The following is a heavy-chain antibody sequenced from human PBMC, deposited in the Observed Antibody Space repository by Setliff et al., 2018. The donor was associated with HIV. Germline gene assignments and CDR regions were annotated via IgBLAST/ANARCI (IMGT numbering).Heavy chain of an antibody. CDR3: ARAPSGVVIGPDY. Sequence: ASVKVSCKASGYTFTGYYMHWVRQAPGQGLEWMGRINPNSGGTKYAQKVQGRVTMTTDTSTSTAYMELRSLRSDDTAVYYCARAPSGVVIGPDYWGQGTLVTAPQ. J-gene: IGHJ4*02. CDR2: INPNSGGT. D-gene: IGHD3-3*01. CDR1: GYTFTGYY. V-gene: IGHV1-2*06.